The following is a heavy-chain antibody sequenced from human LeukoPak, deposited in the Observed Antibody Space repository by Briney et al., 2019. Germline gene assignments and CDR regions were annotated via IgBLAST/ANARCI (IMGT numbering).Heavy chain of an antibody. D-gene: IGHD3-3*01. V-gene: IGHV1-18*01. CDR1: GYTFTSYG. CDR3: ARDSNYYDFWSGYLPRSYYYGMDV. Sequence: EASVKVSCKASGYTFTSYGISWVRRAPGQGLEWMGWISAYNGNTNYAQKLQGRVTMTTDTSTSTAYMELRSLRSDDTAVYYCARDSNYYDFWSGYLPRSYYYGMDVWGQGTTVTVSS. CDR2: ISAYNGNT. J-gene: IGHJ6*02.